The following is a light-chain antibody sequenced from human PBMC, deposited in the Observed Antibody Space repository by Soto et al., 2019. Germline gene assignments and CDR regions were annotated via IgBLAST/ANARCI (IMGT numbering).Light chain of an antibody. CDR2: STS. J-gene: IGLJ2*01. CDR1: TGAVTSGYY. CDR3: LIYYGGHVA. Sequence: QTVVTQEPSLTVSPGRTVTLTCASSTGAVTSGYYPNWFQQKPGQPPRPLIYSTSNKHSWTPARFSGSLFGGKAALTLSGAQPEDEADYYCLIYYGGHVAFGGGTKLTVL. V-gene: IGLV7-43*01.